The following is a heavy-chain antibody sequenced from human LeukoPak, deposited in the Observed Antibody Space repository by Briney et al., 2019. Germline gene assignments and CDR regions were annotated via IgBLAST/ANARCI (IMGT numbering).Heavy chain of an antibody. V-gene: IGHV4-4*02. J-gene: IGHJ4*02. Sequence: PSETLSLTCAVSGGSFSSSNWRSWVRQPPGKGLEWIGESYHSGDTNYNPSLKSRVTISIDKSKNQFSLKLSSVTAADTAVYYCARIGYCSSTKCYGGYYFDFWGQGTLVTVSS. D-gene: IGHD2-2*01. CDR3: ARIGYCSSTKCYGGYYFDF. CDR2: SYHSGDT. CDR1: GGSFSSSNW.